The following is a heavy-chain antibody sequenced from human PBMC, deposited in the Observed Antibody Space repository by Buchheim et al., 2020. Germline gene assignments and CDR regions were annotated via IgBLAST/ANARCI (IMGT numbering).Heavy chain of an antibody. CDR2: INHSGST. Sequence: QVQLQQWGAGLLKPSETLSLTCGVYGGSFSGYYWSWIRQPPGKGLEWIGEINHSGSTNYNPSLKSRVTISVDTSKNQFSLKLSSVTAADTAVYYCARAFEFGRYSSWGQGTL. CDR3: ARAFEFGRYSS. V-gene: IGHV4-34*01. D-gene: IGHD1-26*01. J-gene: IGHJ5*02. CDR1: GGSFSGYY.